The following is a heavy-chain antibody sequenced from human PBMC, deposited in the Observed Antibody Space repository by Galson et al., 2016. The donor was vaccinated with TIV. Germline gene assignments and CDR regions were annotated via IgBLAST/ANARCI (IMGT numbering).Heavy chain of an antibody. CDR2: INWNGRKT. CDR3: TRNPAEMRKESDYYDY. D-gene: IGHD5-24*01. J-gene: IGHJ4*02. CDR1: GFNFDDSA. V-gene: IGHV3-20*04. Sequence: SLRLSCATSGFNFDDSAFTWVRQVPGKGLEWVCDINWNGRKTRYRDSVTGRFTVSRDNGKKTLYLLLSSLRTEDTGLYYCTRNPAEMRKESDYYDYWGQGTLVTVSS.